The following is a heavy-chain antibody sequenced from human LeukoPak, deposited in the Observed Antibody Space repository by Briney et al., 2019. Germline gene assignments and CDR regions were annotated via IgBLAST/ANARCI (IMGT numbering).Heavy chain of an antibody. Sequence: GESLKISCKGSGYSFTSYWSGWVRQMPGKGLEWMGIIYPDDSDISYRPSFQGQVTISVDKSISTAYLQWSSLKASDTAMYYCARRWGTYDILTGYYRDQDAFDIWGQGTMVTVSS. J-gene: IGHJ3*02. CDR3: ARRWGTYDILTGYYRDQDAFDI. CDR2: IYPDDSDI. CDR1: GYSFTSYW. D-gene: IGHD3-9*01. V-gene: IGHV5-51*01.